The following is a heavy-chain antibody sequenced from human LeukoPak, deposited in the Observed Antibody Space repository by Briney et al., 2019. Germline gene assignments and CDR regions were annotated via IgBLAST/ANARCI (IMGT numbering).Heavy chain of an antibody. J-gene: IGHJ4*02. CDR3: ARGGLDWLLYSQFDY. Sequence: GGSLRLSCAASGFTFSSYSMNWVRQAPGKGLEWVSSISSSSSYIYYADSVKGRFTISRDNSKKTLYLQMNSLTVEDTAVYYCARGGLDWLLYSQFDYWGQGTLVTASS. D-gene: IGHD3-9*01. CDR2: ISSSSSYI. CDR1: GFTFSSYS. V-gene: IGHV3-21*04.